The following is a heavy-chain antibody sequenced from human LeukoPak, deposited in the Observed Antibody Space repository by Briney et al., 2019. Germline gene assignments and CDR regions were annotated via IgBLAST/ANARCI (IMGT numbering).Heavy chain of an antibody. CDR2: INPDSGGT. D-gene: IGHD5-12*01. CDR1: GYTFTGYY. J-gene: IGHJ3*02. Sequence: GASVKVSCKASGYTFTGYYMHWVRQAPGQGLEWMGWINPDSGGTNYAQKFQGRVTMTRDTSINTAYMELSRLRSDDAAVYYCTRVRPNYHGDSGYPHAFDIWGQGTLVTVSS. V-gene: IGHV1-2*02. CDR3: TRVRPNYHGDSGYPHAFDI.